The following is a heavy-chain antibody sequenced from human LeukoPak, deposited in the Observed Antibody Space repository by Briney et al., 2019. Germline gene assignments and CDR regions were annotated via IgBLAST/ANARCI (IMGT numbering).Heavy chain of an antibody. D-gene: IGHD6-19*01. CDR2: ISWNSGSI. CDR3: AKDIHSSGWFPNFDY. Sequence: GGSLRLSCAASGFTFDDYAVHWVRQAPGKGLEWVSGISWNSGSIGYADSVKGRFTISRDNAKNSLYLQMNSLRAEDMALYYCAKDIHSSGWFPNFDYWGQGTLVTVSS. CDR1: GFTFDDYA. V-gene: IGHV3-9*03. J-gene: IGHJ4*02.